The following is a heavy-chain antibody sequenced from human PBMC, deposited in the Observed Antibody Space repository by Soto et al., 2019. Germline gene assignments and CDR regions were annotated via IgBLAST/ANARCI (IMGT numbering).Heavy chain of an antibody. CDR2: IIPIFGTA. Sequence: ASVKVSCKASGGTFSSYAISWVRQAPGQGLEWMGGIIPIFGTANYAQKFQGRVTITADKSTSTAYMELSSLRSEDTAAYYCARAGYSGYDLGGYYYYYGMDVWGQGTTVTVS. CDR1: GGTFSSYA. V-gene: IGHV1-69*06. D-gene: IGHD5-12*01. CDR3: ARAGYSGYDLGGYYYYYGMDV. J-gene: IGHJ6*02.